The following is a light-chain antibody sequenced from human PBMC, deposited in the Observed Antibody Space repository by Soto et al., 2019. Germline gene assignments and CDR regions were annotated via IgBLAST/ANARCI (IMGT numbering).Light chain of an antibody. CDR2: RDD. Sequence: SYELTQPPSVSVSPGQTANIPCSGDTLCERYTSWYQQKSGQSPVLIIYRDDKWPAGIPERFSGSKSGNTATLNISGTQAMEEAEYFCQAWDRTTVVFGGGTKRTVL. CDR3: QAWDRTTVV. CDR1: TLCERY. V-gene: IGLV3-1*01. J-gene: IGLJ2*01.